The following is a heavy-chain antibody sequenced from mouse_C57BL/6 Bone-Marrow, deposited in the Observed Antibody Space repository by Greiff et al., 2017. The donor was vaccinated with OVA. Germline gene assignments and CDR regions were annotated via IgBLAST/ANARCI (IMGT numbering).Heavy chain of an antibody. Sequence: QVQLQQSGAELVKPGASVKLSCKASGYTFTEYPIHWVKQRSGQGLEWIGWFYPGRGSITYNEKFKDKATLTADKSSSTVYMELSRLTSEDSSVYFCARHEGNYYGSSYFDYWGQGTTLTVSS. CDR1: GYTFTEYP. CDR3: ARHEGNYYGSSYFDY. D-gene: IGHD1-1*01. J-gene: IGHJ2*01. V-gene: IGHV1-62-2*01. CDR2: FYPGRGSI.